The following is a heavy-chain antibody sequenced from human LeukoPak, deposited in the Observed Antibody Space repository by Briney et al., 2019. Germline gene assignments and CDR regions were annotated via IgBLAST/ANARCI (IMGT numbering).Heavy chain of an antibody. CDR3: ARAPQIGFSGFDKNY. CDR1: GFTLSDYW. Sequence: GGSLRLSCAASGFTLSDYWMHWVLQAPGKGLVWVSRINSDGSRIIYADSVKGRFTISRDNAKNTVYLQMNSLRADDTAVYFCARAPQIGFSGFDKNYWGQGTLVTVSS. CDR2: INSDGSRI. J-gene: IGHJ4*02. D-gene: IGHD5-12*01. V-gene: IGHV3-74*01.